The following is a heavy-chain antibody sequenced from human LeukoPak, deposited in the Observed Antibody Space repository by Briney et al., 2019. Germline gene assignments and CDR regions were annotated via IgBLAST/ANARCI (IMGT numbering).Heavy chain of an antibody. Sequence: PSETLSLTCTVSGGSISSYYWSWIRQPAGKGLEWIGRIYTSGSTNYNPSLESRVTMSVDTSKNQFSLKLSSVTAADTAVYYCARSVWDILTDYYVYAFDIWGQGTMVTVSS. CDR3: ARSVWDILTDYYVYAFDI. J-gene: IGHJ3*02. CDR1: GGSISSYY. CDR2: IYTSGST. V-gene: IGHV4-4*07. D-gene: IGHD3-9*01.